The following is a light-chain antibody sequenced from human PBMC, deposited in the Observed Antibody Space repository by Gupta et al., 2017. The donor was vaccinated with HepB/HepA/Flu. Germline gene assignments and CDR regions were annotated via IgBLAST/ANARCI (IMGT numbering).Light chain of an antibody. CDR1: SSDVGGYNS. CDR2: DVS. Sequence: QSALTHPASVSGSPGQSITISCPATSSDVGGYNSFSCYQHYPGKAAKVRMYDVSKRPSGVSNRGSGSKSGNTASLTISGLQAEDEADYYCSSYTSTTTLGFGTGTKVTVI. V-gene: IGLV2-14*03. J-gene: IGLJ1*01. CDR3: SSYTSTTTLG.